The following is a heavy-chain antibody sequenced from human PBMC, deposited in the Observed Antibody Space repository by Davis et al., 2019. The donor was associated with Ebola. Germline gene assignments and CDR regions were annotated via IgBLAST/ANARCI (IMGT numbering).Heavy chain of an antibody. D-gene: IGHD5-12*01. V-gene: IGHV6-1*01. CDR1: GDNVSVYTYG. CDR3: ARGWLRSGFDY. J-gene: IGHJ4*02. CDR2: TYYNSKWYK. Sequence: HSQTLSLTCAISGDNVSVYTYGWNWIRQSPSRGLEWLGRTYYNSKWYKDYAVSVKSRITINPDTSKNQFSLHLNSVTPEDTAVYYCARGWLRSGFDYWGQGTLVTVSS.